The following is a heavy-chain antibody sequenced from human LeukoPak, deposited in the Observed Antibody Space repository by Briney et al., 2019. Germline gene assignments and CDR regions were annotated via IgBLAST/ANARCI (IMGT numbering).Heavy chain of an antibody. CDR1: GYTFTSYY. V-gene: IGHV1-46*01. CDR3: ARDSIAAAIGYYYYMDV. CDR2: INPSGGST. D-gene: IGHD6-13*01. Sequence: ASVKVSCKASGYTFTSYYMHWVRQAPGQGLEWMGIINPSGGSTSYAQKFQGRVTMTRDMSTSTVYMELSSLRSEDTAVYYCARDSIAAAIGYYYYMDVWGKGTTVTVSS. J-gene: IGHJ6*03.